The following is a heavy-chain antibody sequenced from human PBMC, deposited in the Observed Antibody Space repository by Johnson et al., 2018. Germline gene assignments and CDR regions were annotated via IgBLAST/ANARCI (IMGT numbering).Heavy chain of an antibody. V-gene: IGHV3-7*03. CDR2: IKLDGSEK. Sequence: EVQLLESGGGLVQPGESXRLSCRASGFTSTSYWMSWVRPAPGRGLEWVANIKLDGSEKYYVESVKGRFTISRDNSKNTLFLQMNSLSAEDTAVYYWAKLGQWFGEPDAFDIWGQGTMVTVSS. J-gene: IGHJ3*02. D-gene: IGHD3-10*01. CDR3: AKLGQWFGEPDAFDI. CDR1: GFTSTSYW.